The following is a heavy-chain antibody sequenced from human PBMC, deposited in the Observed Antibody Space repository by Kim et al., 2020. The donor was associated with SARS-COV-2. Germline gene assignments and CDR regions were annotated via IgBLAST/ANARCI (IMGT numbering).Heavy chain of an antibody. V-gene: IGHV3-74*01. CDR3: ARGSFQRGFDP. J-gene: IGHJ5*02. CDR2: IKSDGSDT. CDR1: GFTFSSYW. D-gene: IGHD6-25*01. Sequence: GGSLRLSCEASGFTFSSYWMNWVRQGPGKGLVWVSRIKSDGSDTHYADSVKGRFTISRDNAKNTLHLQLNSLGVEDTAIYYCARGSFQRGFDPGGQGTLVTVSS.